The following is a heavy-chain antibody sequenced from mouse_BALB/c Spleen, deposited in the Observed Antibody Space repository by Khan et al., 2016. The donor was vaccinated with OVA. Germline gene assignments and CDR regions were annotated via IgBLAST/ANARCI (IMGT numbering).Heavy chain of an antibody. V-gene: IGHV3-8*02. CDR1: GDSITSGY. D-gene: IGHD2-14*01. CDR3: ERSTYRYAFVY. Sequence: EVQLQESGPSLVKPSQTLSLTCSVTGDSITSGYWNWIRKFPGNKLEDMGYISYNGYNYYNPSLKSRISITRHDSQNQYSLQLNSVTDEDTATYYFERSTYRYAFVYCGQGTLVTASA. J-gene: IGHJ3*01. CDR2: ISYNGYN.